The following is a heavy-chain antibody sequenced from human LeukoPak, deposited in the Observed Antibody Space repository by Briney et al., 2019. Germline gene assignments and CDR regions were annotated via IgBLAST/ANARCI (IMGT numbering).Heavy chain of an antibody. CDR2: IDAYNGNI. Sequence: GASVKVPCKASGYTFTTYGISWVRQAPGQGLEWMGWIDAYNGNIKYAQKLQGRVSMTTDTSTSTAYMELRSLRSDDTAVYYCARDYGSGSYRFDYWGQGALVTVSS. CDR1: GYTFTTYG. V-gene: IGHV1-18*01. CDR3: ARDYGSGSYRFDY. J-gene: IGHJ4*02. D-gene: IGHD3-10*01.